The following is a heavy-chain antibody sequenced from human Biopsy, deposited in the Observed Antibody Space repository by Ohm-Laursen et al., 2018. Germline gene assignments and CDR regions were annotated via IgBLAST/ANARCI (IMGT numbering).Heavy chain of an antibody. D-gene: IGHD2/OR15-2a*01. CDR3: ARATNSTGWPYYYFYGMDV. Sequence: TLSLTCTVSGGSISSDYWSWIRQTPGKGLEWIGYIYYSGSTNYNPSLKSRVTMSVDTSKNQFSLRLNPVTAADTAVYYCARATNSTGWPYYYFYGMDVWGQGTTVTVSS. CDR1: GGSISSDY. J-gene: IGHJ6*02. V-gene: IGHV4-59*01. CDR2: IYYSGST.